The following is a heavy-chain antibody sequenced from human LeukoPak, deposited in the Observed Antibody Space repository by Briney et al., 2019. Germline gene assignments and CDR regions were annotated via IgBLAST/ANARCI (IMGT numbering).Heavy chain of an antibody. Sequence: GRSLRLSCAASGFTFSSYGMHWVRQAPGKGPEWVAVIWYGGSNKYYADSVKGRFTISRDNSKNTLYLQMNSLRAEDTAVYYCARRRCSSTSCFEDYWGQGTLVTVSS. J-gene: IGHJ4*02. D-gene: IGHD2-2*01. V-gene: IGHV3-33*08. CDR1: GFTFSSYG. CDR2: IWYGGSNK. CDR3: ARRRCSSTSCFEDY.